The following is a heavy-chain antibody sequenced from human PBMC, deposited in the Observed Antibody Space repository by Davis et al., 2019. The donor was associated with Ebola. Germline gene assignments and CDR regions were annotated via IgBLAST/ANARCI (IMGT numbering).Heavy chain of an antibody. D-gene: IGHD2-2*02. V-gene: IGHV4-4*02. J-gene: IGHJ6*02. CDR1: GGSISSSNW. Sequence: SETLSLTCTVSGGSISSSNWWSWVRQPPGKGLEWIGEIYHSGSTNYNPSLKSRVTISVDKSKNQFSLKLSSVTAADTAVYYCARHLGYCSSTSCHIYYYGMDVWGQGTTVTVSS. CDR2: IYHSGST. CDR3: ARHLGYCSSTSCHIYYYGMDV.